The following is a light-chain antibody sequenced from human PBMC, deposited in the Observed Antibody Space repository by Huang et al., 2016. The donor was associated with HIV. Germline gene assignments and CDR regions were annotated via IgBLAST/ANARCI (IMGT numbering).Light chain of an antibody. CDR2: AAS. V-gene: IGKV1-27*01. CDR3: QTYNSAPYT. J-gene: IGKJ2*01. CDR1: QDIRNY. Sequence: DIHMTQSPSSLSSSVGDRVTITCRASQDIRNYLAWYQQKPGTAPKFLISAASTLQSGVPSRFSGSGSGTDFTLTIGSLQPEDVATYYCQTYNSAPYTFGQGTKLEIK.